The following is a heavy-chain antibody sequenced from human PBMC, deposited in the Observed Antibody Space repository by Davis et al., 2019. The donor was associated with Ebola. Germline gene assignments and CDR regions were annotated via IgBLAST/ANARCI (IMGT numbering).Heavy chain of an antibody. D-gene: IGHD2-15*01. CDR2: ISGSGGTT. CDR1: GFTFSKAW. CDR3: ARHALSLGGRDFDY. V-gene: IGHV3-23*01. Sequence: PGGSLRLSCAASGFTFSKAWMSWVRQAPGKGLEWVSGISGSGGTTDYADSVKGRFTISRDNSKNTLYLQMNSLRAEDTAVYHCARHALSLGGRDFDYWGQGTLVAVSS. J-gene: IGHJ4*02.